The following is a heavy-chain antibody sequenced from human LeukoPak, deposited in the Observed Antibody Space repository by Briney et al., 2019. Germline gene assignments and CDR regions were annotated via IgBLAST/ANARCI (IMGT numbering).Heavy chain of an antibody. V-gene: IGHV3-21*01. D-gene: IGHD1-26*01. CDR3: ARDLGPRYSGSYYYYYYYMDV. Sequence: PGGSLRLSCAASGFTFSSYSMNWVRQAPGKGLEWVSSISSSSSYIYYADSVKGRFTISRDNAENSLYLQMNSLRAEDTAVYYCARDLGPRYSGSYYYYYYYMDVWGKGTTVTVSS. CDR2: ISSSSSYI. J-gene: IGHJ6*03. CDR1: GFTFSSYS.